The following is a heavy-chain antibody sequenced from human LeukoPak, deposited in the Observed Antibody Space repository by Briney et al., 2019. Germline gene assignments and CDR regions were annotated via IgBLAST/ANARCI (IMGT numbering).Heavy chain of an antibody. CDR3: ARQTGSGLFILP. D-gene: IGHD3/OR15-3a*01. CDR1: GGSISSYY. J-gene: IGHJ4*02. V-gene: IGHV4-39*01. Sequence: PSETLSLTCTVSGGSISSYYWGWISQPPGKGLEWIGSIYYSGSSYYNPSLKSRITISVDTSKNQFSLRLTSVTAADTAVYYCARQTGSGLFILPGGQGTLVTVSS. CDR2: IYYSGSS.